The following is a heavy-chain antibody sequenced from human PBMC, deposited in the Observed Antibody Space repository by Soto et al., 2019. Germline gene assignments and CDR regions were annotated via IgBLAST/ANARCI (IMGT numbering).Heavy chain of an antibody. Sequence: GGSLRLSCASSGFTFDDYTMHWVRQAPGKGLEWVSLISWDGGSTYYADSVKGRFTISRDNSKNSLYLQMNSLRTEDTALYYCAKVLYGSGSPPYYYYGMDVWGQGTTVTVSS. CDR1: GFTFDDYT. CDR3: AKVLYGSGSPPYYYYGMDV. V-gene: IGHV3-43*01. J-gene: IGHJ6*02. D-gene: IGHD3-10*01. CDR2: ISWDGGST.